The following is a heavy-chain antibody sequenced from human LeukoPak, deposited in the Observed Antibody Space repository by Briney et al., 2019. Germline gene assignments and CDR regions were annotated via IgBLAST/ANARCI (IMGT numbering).Heavy chain of an antibody. Sequence: SETLSLTCAGYGGSFSGYYWSWIRQPPGKGLEWIGEINHSGSTNYNPSLKSRVTISVDTSKNQFSLKLSSVTAADTAVYYCGRSSIYDSSGYYPAPLDYWGQGTLVTVSS. D-gene: IGHD3-22*01. CDR1: GGSFSGYY. CDR2: INHSGST. J-gene: IGHJ4*02. CDR3: GRSSIYDSSGYYPAPLDY. V-gene: IGHV4-34*01.